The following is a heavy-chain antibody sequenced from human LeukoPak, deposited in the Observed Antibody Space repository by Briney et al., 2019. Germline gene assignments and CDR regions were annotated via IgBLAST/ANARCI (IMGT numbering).Heavy chain of an antibody. CDR1: GYSITSGYY. D-gene: IGHD7-27*01. V-gene: IGHV4-38-2*01. CDR3: ARKNWDYWYFEL. CDR2: IYHSGST. Sequence: PSETLSLTCAVSGYSITSGYYWGWIRQPPGKGLEWIGSIYHSGSTYYNPSLKSRVTISVDTSKNQFSLRLSSVTAAGTAVYYCARKNWDYWYFELWGRGTLVIVS. J-gene: IGHJ2*01.